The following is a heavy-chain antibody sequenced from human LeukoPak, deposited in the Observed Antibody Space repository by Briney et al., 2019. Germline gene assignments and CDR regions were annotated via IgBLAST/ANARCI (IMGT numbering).Heavy chain of an antibody. CDR2: ISGSGSGT. CDR3: AKGGIAAAGTSFYFDY. Sequence: GGSLRLSCAASGFTFSSYAMSWVRQAPGKGLEWVSGISGSGSGTYYPDSVKGRFTISRDNSKNTLYLQMNSLRAEDTAVYYCAKGGIAAAGTSFYFDYWGQGTLVTVST. V-gene: IGHV3-23*01. CDR1: GFTFSSYA. D-gene: IGHD6-13*01. J-gene: IGHJ4*02.